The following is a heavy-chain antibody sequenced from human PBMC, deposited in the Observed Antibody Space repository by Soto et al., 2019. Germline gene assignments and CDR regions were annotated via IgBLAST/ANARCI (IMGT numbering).Heavy chain of an antibody. CDR3: ARFDPRYYYYGMDV. V-gene: IGHV1-69*13. Sequence: GASVKVSWKASGGTFSSYAISWVRQAPGQGLEWMGGIIPIFGTANYAQKFQGRVTITADESTSTAYMELSSLRSEDTAVYYCARFDPRYYYYGMDVWGQGTTVTVS. J-gene: IGHJ6*02. CDR1: GGTFSSYA. CDR2: IIPIFGTA.